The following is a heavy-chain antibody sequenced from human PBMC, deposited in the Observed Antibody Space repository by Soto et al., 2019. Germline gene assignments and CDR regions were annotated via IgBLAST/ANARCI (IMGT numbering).Heavy chain of an antibody. J-gene: IGHJ4*02. Sequence: PGGSMRLSSEGSEFTVSSHAMTWIRQAPGKGPEWVSTITADGGTYYADSVKGRFAMSRDTSENTLYLQMNSLRAEDTAVYYCARAGNTWFGESLQDYWGQGILVTVS. D-gene: IGHD3-10*01. V-gene: IGHV3-23*01. CDR3: ARAGNTWFGESLQDY. CDR2: ITADGGT. CDR1: EFTVSSHA.